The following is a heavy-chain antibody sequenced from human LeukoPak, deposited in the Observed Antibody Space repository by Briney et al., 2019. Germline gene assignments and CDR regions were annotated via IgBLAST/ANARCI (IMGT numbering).Heavy chain of an antibody. CDR3: ARVWGGGYNLHLDY. V-gene: IGHV3-21*01. D-gene: IGHD5-24*01. CDR2: ISSSSSYI. CDR1: GFTFSSYS. Sequence: PGGSLRLSCAASGFTFSSYSMNWVRQAPGKGLEWVSSISSSSSYIYYADSVKGRFTISRDNAKNSLYLQMNSLRAEDTAVYYCARVWGGGYNLHLDYWGQGTLVTVSS. J-gene: IGHJ4*02.